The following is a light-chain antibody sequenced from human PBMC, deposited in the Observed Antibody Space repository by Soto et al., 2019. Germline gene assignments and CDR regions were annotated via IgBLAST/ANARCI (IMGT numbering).Light chain of an antibody. Sequence: QSALTQPASVSGSPGQSITISCTGTISDVGSYDLVYWYQQHPGIAPKLLIYEGTKRPSGVSNRFSGSKSGNTASLTISGLQAEDEADYYCCSYTTSSTVVFGGGTKLTVL. CDR3: CSYTTSSTVV. J-gene: IGLJ3*02. CDR1: ISDVGSYDL. V-gene: IGLV2-23*01. CDR2: EGT.